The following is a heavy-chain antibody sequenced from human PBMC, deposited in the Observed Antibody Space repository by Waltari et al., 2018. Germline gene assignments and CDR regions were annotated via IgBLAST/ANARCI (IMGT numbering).Heavy chain of an antibody. CDR2: ISGPGTAK. Sequence: QVQLVETGGGLVRPEGSRRLSRAASGSPFTDNYMSWLRQTPEKGLEWLSYISGPGTAKHYADSVKGRFTISRANAKNSLFLQMNSLRADDTAVYYCARANYGPDYWGQGTLVTVSS. CDR3: ARANYGPDY. D-gene: IGHD3-10*01. V-gene: IGHV3-11*01. CDR1: GSPFTDNY. J-gene: IGHJ4*02.